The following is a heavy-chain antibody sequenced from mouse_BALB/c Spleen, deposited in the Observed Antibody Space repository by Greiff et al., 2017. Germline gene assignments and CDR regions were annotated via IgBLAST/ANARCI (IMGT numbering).Heavy chain of an antibody. V-gene: IGHV3-2*02. J-gene: IGHJ3*01. CDR3: AVTTATFPFAY. Sequence: EVQLQESGPGLVKPSQSLSLTCTVTGYSITSDYAWNWIRQFPGNKLEWMGYISYSGSTSYNPSLKSRISITRDTSKNQFFLQLNSVTTEDTATYYCAVTTATFPFAYWGQGTLVTVSA. D-gene: IGHD1-2*01. CDR2: ISYSGST. CDR1: GYSITSDYA.